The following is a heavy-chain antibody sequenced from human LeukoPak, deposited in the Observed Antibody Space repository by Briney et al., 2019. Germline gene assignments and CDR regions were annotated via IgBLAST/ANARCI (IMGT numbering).Heavy chain of an antibody. CDR3: AKDVRVGYCSGGSCTDY. Sequence: PGGSLRLSCAASGFTFSSYAMSWVRQAPGKGLEWVSAISGSGGSTYYADSVRGRFTISRDNSKNTLYLQMNSLRAEDTAVYYCAKDVRVGYCSGGSCTDYWGQGTLVTVSS. CDR2: ISGSGGST. CDR1: GFTFSSYA. D-gene: IGHD2-15*01. V-gene: IGHV3-23*01. J-gene: IGHJ4*02.